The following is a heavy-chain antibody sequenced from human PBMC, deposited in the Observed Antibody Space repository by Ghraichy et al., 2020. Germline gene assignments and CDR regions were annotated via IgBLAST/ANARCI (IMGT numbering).Heavy chain of an antibody. CDR2: ISSSSSYI. CDR1: GFTFSSYS. D-gene: IGHD2-2*02. CDR3: AREGYQLLYQGYFDY. J-gene: IGHJ4*02. Sequence: GGSLRLSCAASGFTFSSYSMNWVRQAPGKGLEWVSSISSSSSYIYYADSVKGRFTISRDNAKNSLYLQMNSLRAEDTAVYYCAREGYQLLYQGYFDYWGQGTLVTVSS. V-gene: IGHV3-21*01.